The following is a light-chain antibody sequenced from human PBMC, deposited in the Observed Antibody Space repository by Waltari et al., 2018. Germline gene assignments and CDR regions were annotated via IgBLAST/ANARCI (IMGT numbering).Light chain of an antibody. V-gene: IGLV2-23*02. CDR3: CSYVGSGHPYV. CDR1: SRDVGTYDL. J-gene: IGLJ1*01. CDR2: EVS. Sequence: QSALTQPASVSGSPGQSITISCTGPSRDVGTYDLVSWYQPPPGTAPKLMIYEVSKRPSGVSNRFSGFKSGHTAARTISGIQAEDGADYSCCSYVGSGHPYVFGTGTKVTVL.